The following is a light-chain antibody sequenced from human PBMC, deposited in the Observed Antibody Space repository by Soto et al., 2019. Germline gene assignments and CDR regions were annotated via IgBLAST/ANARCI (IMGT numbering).Light chain of an antibody. CDR3: QQYSSSPLT. V-gene: IGKV3-20*01. CDR2: GAS. CDR1: QSVDSY. J-gene: IGKJ4*01. Sequence: EIVLTQSPGTLSFSPGEIATLSFRASQSVDSYLAWYQQKPGQAPRLLIYGASTRATGIPDRFSGSGSGTDFTLTISRLEPEDFAVYYCQQYSSSPLTFGGGTKVDIK.